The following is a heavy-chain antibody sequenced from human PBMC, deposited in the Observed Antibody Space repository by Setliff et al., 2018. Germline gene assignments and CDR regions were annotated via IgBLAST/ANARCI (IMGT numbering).Heavy chain of an antibody. D-gene: IGHD2-2*01. CDR3: ARGGCSATSCLDY. CDR1: GFTFDDYV. CDR2: INRNGGRI. Sequence: GESLKISCKGSGFTFDDYVMSWVRQAPGKGLEWVSDINRNGGRIGYADPMKGRFTISRDNAKNSLYLQMNSLEAEDTAVYYCARGGCSATSCLDYWGQGILVTVSS. J-gene: IGHJ4*02. V-gene: IGHV3-20*04.